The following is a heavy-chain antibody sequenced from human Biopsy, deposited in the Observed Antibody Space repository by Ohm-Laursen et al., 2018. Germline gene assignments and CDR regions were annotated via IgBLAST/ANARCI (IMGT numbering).Heavy chain of an antibody. Sequence: SLRLSCTASGFPFTNAWMSWVRQAPGKGLEWVGRIKSKTGGGTIDYAASVEGRFSISRDDSKNTLYLQMNSLKTEDTAVYYCLSNWLDPWGQGTLVTVSS. CDR2: IKSKTGGGTI. J-gene: IGHJ5*02. CDR1: GFPFTNAW. V-gene: IGHV3-15*01. CDR3: LSNWLDP.